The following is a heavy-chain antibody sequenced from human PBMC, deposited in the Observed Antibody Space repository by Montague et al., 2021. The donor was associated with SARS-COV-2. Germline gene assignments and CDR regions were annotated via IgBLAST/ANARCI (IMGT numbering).Heavy chain of an antibody. V-gene: IGHV4-39*01. J-gene: IGHJ4*02. CDR3: ASQAVPSGCTPRPFDF. CDR1: GGSISSSTYY. Sequence: SETLSLTCTVSGGSISSSTYYWVRIRQPPGQGLEWFGCIYYRGSTYYYLSLKSRVFISADTSQKQLSLTLTSVTAADTAVYYCASQAVPSGCTPRPFDFWGQGTLLSVSS. CDR2: IYYRGST. D-gene: IGHD6-19*01.